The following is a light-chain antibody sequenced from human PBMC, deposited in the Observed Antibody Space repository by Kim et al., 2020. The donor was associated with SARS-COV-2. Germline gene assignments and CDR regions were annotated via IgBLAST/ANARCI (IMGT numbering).Light chain of an antibody. CDR3: CSYAGTYTLV. Sequence: GQSGTIPCTGTSSDIGGYNSVSWFQQHPGKAPKLMIYDVRQRPSGVPDRFSGSKSDNTASLTISGLQAEDEADYYCCSYAGTYTLVFGGGTKVTVL. CDR1: SSDIGGYNS. V-gene: IGLV2-11*01. J-gene: IGLJ3*02. CDR2: DVR.